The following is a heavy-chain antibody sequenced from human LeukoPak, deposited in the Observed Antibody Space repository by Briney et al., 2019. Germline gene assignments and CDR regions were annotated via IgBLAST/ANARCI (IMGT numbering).Heavy chain of an antibody. CDR3: ARDLVYYDSSGYYYYYMDV. Sequence: SETLSLTCTVSGCSISSYYWSWIRQPPGKGLEWIGYIYYSGSTNYNPSLKSRVTISVDTSKNQFSLKLSSVTAADTAVYYCARDLVYYDSSGYYYYYMDVWGKGTTVTISS. CDR1: GCSISSYY. CDR2: IYYSGST. D-gene: IGHD3-22*01. J-gene: IGHJ6*03. V-gene: IGHV4-59*01.